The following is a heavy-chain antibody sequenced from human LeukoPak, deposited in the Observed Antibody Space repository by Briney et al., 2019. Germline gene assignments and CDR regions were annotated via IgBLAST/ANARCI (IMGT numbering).Heavy chain of an antibody. Sequence: ASVKVSCKASGSTFTSYDINWVRQATGQGLEWMGWMNPNSGNTGYAQKFQGRVTMTRNTSISTAYMELSSLRSEDTAVYYCARERGSSSWFYYCYGMDVWGQGTTVTVSS. CDR2: MNPNSGNT. J-gene: IGHJ6*02. V-gene: IGHV1-8*01. CDR3: ARERGSSSWFYYCYGMDV. D-gene: IGHD6-13*01. CDR1: GSTFTSYD.